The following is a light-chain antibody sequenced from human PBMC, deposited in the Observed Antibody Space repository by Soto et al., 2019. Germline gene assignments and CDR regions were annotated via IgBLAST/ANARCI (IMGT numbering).Light chain of an antibody. CDR2: DAS. Sequence: WRARHSYSRLLAWYQQKPGKVPRLLIYDASNWGSGVPARFSGSGSGTDFTLTISGLKPDDFPLYYCQQYARYPRAFGQGTKVDIK. J-gene: IGKJ1*01. CDR1: HSYSRL. V-gene: IGKV1-5*01. CDR3: QQYARYPRA.